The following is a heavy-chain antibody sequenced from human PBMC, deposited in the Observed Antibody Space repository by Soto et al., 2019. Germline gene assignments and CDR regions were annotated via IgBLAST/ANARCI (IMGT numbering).Heavy chain of an antibody. CDR1: GGTLGSYD. Sequence: PSGTPYITCAGSGGTLGSYDCSGIRKPPGKGLEWIGYVFYTGRANYNASLKSRVSISLDTSNYQFSLKLSSVTAADTAVYYCARDGDGRMTTHPYYYTGMDVWGPGTTVTVSS. D-gene: IGHD4-4*01. CDR2: VFYTGRA. J-gene: IGHJ6*02. CDR3: ARDGDGRMTTHPYYYTGMDV. V-gene: IGHV4-59*01.